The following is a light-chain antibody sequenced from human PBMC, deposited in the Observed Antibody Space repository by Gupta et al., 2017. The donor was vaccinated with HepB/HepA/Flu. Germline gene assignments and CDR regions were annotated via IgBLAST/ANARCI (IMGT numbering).Light chain of an antibody. Sequence: HSVLTQPPSASGSPGQRVSITCSRSSSNIGDNYLFWYQQLPGTAPKLLIYRNIQRPSGSAARFSGSKSGTSASLAISGRRSDEEADYYCAAWDDSLSGQVFGGGTKLTVL. CDR2: RNI. CDR1: SSNIGDNY. V-gene: IGLV1-47*01. CDR3: AAWDDSLSGQV. J-gene: IGLJ2*01.